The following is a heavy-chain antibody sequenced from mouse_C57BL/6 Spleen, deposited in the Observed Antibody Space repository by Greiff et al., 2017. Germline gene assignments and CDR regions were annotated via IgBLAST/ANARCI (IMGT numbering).Heavy chain of an antibody. Sequence: VHVKQSGPELVKPGASVKISCKASGYSFTGYYMNWVKQRPAKSLEWIGEVNPSTGGTTYNQQFKAKATLTVVKSSSTAYMQLKSLTSEDSAVYCCARRGYAYYFDYWGQGTTLTVSA. CDR2: VNPSTGGT. CDR1: GYSFTGYY. J-gene: IGHJ2*01. D-gene: IGHD2-2*01. V-gene: IGHV1-42*01. CDR3: ARRGYAYYFDY.